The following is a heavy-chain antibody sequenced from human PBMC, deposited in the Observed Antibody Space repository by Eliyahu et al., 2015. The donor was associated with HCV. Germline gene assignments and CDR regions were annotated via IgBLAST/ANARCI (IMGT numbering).Heavy chain of an antibody. D-gene: IGHD3-22*01. Sequence: EVQLVESGGGLVRPGGSLRLSCAASGFTFNSYTINWVRQAPGKGLEWVSAISGSSAHIYYADSVKGRFTISRDNAKSSLYLQMNSLRAEDTAVYYCARESFDSNGYQSPFDYWGQGTVVTVSS. CDR1: GFTFNSYT. CDR2: ISGSSAHI. J-gene: IGHJ4*02. CDR3: ARESFDSNGYQSPFDY. V-gene: IGHV3-21*01.